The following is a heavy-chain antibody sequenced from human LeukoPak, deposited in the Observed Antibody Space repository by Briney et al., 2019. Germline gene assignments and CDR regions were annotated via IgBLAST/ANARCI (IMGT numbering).Heavy chain of an antibody. CDR2: ISASGSTI. CDR1: GFTFNSYE. Sequence: PEGSLRLSCAASGFTFNSYEMTWVRQAPGKGLEWISYISASGSTIYYADSVKGRFTTSRDNAKNSLFLQMNSLRAEDTAVYYCARTMVATTRWFDPWGQGTLVTVSS. J-gene: IGHJ5*02. D-gene: IGHD1-26*01. CDR3: ARTMVATTRWFDP. V-gene: IGHV3-48*03.